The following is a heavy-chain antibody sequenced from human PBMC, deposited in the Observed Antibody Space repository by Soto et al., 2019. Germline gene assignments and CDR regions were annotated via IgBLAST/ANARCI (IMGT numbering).Heavy chain of an antibody. CDR1: GGSISSSSYY. CDR2: IYYSGST. Sequence: PSETLSLTCTVSGGSISSSSYYWGWIRQPPGKGLEWIGSIYYSGSTYYNPSLKSRVTISVDTSKNQFSLKLGSVTAADTAVYYCARFNWYFELWGRGSLVTVSS. J-gene: IGHJ2*01. V-gene: IGHV4-39*07. CDR3: ARFNWYFEL.